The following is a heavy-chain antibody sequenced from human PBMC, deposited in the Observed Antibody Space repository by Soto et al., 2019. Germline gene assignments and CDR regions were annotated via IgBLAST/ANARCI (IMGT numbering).Heavy chain of an antibody. D-gene: IGHD2-2*01. V-gene: IGHV3-23*01. Sequence: GGSLRLSCAASGFTVSSYAMSWVRQAPGKGLEWVSAISGSGGSTYYADSVKGRFTISRDNSKNTVYLQMNSLRAEDTAVYYCAQGGYCSSTSCYGNYYYYMDVWGKGTTVTVSS. CDR1: GFTVSSYA. CDR2: ISGSGGST. J-gene: IGHJ6*03. CDR3: AQGGYCSSTSCYGNYYYYMDV.